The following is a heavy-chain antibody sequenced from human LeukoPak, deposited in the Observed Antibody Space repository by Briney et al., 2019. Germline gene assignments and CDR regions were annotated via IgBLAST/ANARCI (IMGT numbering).Heavy chain of an antibody. V-gene: IGHV3-30*03. Sequence: GGSLRLSCAASGFTFSSCGMQWVRQAPGKGLEWVAVISYDGSNKYYADSVKGRFTISRDNSKNTLYLQMNSLRAEDTAVYYCARDLEVGATTWWGQGTLVTVSS. CDR1: GFTFSSCG. J-gene: IGHJ4*02. CDR2: ISYDGSNK. CDR3: ARDLEVGATTW. D-gene: IGHD1-26*01.